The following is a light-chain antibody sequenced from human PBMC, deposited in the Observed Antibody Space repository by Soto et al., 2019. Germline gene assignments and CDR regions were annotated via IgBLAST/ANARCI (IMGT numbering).Light chain of an antibody. Sequence: EIVMTQSPATLSVSPGERATLSCRASQSVSGNLAWYQQKPGQAPRLLICGASTRATGFPARFSGSGSGTEFTLTISSLRSEDFAFYYCQQYNNWPPWTFGQGTKVEIK. CDR2: GAS. CDR3: QQYNNWPPWT. CDR1: QSVSGN. V-gene: IGKV3-15*01. J-gene: IGKJ1*01.